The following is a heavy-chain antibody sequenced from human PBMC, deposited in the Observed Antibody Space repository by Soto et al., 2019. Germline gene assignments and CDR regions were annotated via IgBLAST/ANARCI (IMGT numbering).Heavy chain of an antibody. J-gene: IGHJ3*02. CDR3: AKGLVVVVAATMTAFDI. D-gene: IGHD2-15*01. V-gene: IGHV3-23*01. CDR1: GFTFSSYA. Sequence: GGSLRLSCAASGFTFSSYAMSWVRQAPGKGLEWVSAINGSGGSTYYADSVKGRFTISRDNSKNTLYLQMNSLRAEDTAVYYCAKGLVVVVAATMTAFDIWGQGTMVTVSS. CDR2: INGSGGST.